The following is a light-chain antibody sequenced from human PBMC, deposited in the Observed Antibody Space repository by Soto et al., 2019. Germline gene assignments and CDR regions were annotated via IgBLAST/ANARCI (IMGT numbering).Light chain of an antibody. CDR2: QAS. V-gene: IGKV1-5*03. CDR3: QQYSSHST. CDR1: QSTSSY. J-gene: IGKJ1*01. Sequence: DIQMTQSPSTLSASVGDRVTITCRASQSTSSYLAWYQQKPGKAPKLLIYQASSLENGVPSRFSGSGSGTKFSLTISSLQPDDFATYYCQQYSSHSTFGQGTKVDSK.